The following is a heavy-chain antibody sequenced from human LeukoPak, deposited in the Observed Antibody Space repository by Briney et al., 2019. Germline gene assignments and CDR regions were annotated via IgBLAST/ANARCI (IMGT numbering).Heavy chain of an antibody. V-gene: IGHV4-59*01. CDR3: ARRTGSGYFDR. CDR1: GDSISSYH. D-gene: IGHD3-22*01. CDR2: IYYSGST. J-gene: IGHJ4*02. Sequence: PSETLSLTCTVSGDSISSYHWSWIRQPPGQGLEWIGYIYYSGSTNYNPSLKSRVTISVDTSKNQFSLKLSSVTAADTAVYYCARRTGSGYFDRWGQGTLVTVSS.